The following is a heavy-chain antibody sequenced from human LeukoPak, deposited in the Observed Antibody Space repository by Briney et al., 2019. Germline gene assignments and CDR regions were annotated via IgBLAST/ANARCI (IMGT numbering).Heavy chain of an antibody. CDR2: IYPGDSDT. J-gene: IGHJ4*02. CDR1: GYSFTSYW. V-gene: IGHV5-51*01. Sequence: GGSLMISCRGSGYSFTSYWIGWVRQMPGKGLEWRGIIYPGDSDTRYSPSFQGQVTISADKSLSTASLQWRSLKSSDTAMYYCARVVFDSSFGETYYFDYWGQGTPGTVSS. CDR3: ARVVFDSSFGETYYFDY. D-gene: IGHD6-6*01.